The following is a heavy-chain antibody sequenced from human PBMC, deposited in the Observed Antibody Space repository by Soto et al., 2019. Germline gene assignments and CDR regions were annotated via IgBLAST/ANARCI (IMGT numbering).Heavy chain of an antibody. D-gene: IGHD3-10*01. V-gene: IGHV3-23*01. CDR1: EFTFSNYW. Sequence: GGSLRLSCSASEFTFSNYWMNWVRQAPGKGLEWVSGISGSGSSTYYADSVKGRFTISRDNSKNTLYLQMNSLRAEDTAVYYCATGRGLYYYYGMDVWGQGTTVTVSS. J-gene: IGHJ6*02. CDR3: ATGRGLYYYYGMDV. CDR2: ISGSGSST.